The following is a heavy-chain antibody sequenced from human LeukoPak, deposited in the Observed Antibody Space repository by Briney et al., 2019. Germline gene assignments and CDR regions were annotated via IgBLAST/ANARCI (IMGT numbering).Heavy chain of an antibody. V-gene: IGHV4-59*01. CDR1: GGSFSSYY. J-gene: IGHJ3*02. Sequence: PSETLSLTCAVYGGSFSSYYWSWIRQPPGKGLEWIGYIYYSGSTNYNPSLKSRVTISVDTSKNQFSLKLSSVTAADTAVYYCAAYSGSSRGVRSDAFDIWGQGTMVTVSS. D-gene: IGHD1-26*01. CDR2: IYYSGST. CDR3: AAYSGSSRGVRSDAFDI.